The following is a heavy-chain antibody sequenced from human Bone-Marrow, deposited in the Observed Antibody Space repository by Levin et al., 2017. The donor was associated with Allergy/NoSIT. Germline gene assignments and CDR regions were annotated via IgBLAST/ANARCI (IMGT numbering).Heavy chain of an antibody. CDR1: GDSISSYY. CDR3: AGGAYNYYGMDV. D-gene: IGHD2-21*01. V-gene: IGHV4-59*08. CDR2: IYYSGSP. Sequence: SSETLSLTCSVSGDSISSYYWSWIRQPPGKGLEWMGYIYYSGSPDYNPSLKSRVTISVDTSKNQFSLKLRSVTAADTAVYFCAGGAYNYYGMDVWGQGTTVTVSS. J-gene: IGHJ6*02.